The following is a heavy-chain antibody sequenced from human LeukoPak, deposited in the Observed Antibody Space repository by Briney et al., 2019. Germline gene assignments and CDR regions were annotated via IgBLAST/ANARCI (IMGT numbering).Heavy chain of an antibody. V-gene: IGHV3-23*01. J-gene: IGHJ4*02. Sequence: GGSLRLSCAASGFTITTYAMSWVRQAPGKGLECVSTISGSGVGAYYADSVKGRFTISRDNSNNTLYLQMNSLRAEDSAVYYCARDGVAPGIYFDYWGQGTLVTVSS. CDR3: ARDGVAPGIYFDY. CDR2: ISGSGVGA. D-gene: IGHD2-2*01. CDR1: GFTITTYA.